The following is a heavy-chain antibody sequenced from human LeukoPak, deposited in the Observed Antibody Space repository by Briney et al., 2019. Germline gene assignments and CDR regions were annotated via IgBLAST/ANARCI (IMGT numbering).Heavy chain of an antibody. J-gene: IGHJ4*02. CDR3: ARGDMEYSSSYPFDY. Sequence: SETPSLTCTVSGGSISSSSYYWGWIRQPPGKGLEWIGSIYYSGSTYYNPSLKSRVTISVDTSKNQFSLKLSSVTAADTAVYYCARGDMEYSSSYPFDYWGQGTLVTVSS. CDR1: GGSISSSSYY. D-gene: IGHD6-6*01. CDR2: IYYSGST. V-gene: IGHV4-39*07.